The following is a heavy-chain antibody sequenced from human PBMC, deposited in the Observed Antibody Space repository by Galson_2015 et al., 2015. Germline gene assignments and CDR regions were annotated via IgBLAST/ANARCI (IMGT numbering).Heavy chain of an antibody. CDR3: ARVSHRDYYGSGSYFDY. Sequence: SLRLSCAASGFTFSSYWMSWVRQAPGKGLEWVANIKQDGSEKYYVDSVKGRFTISRDNAKNSLYLQMNSLRAEDTAVYYCARVSHRDYYGSGSYFDYWGQGTLVTVSS. CDR2: IKQDGSEK. CDR1: GFTFSSYW. V-gene: IGHV3-7*05. J-gene: IGHJ4*02. D-gene: IGHD3-10*01.